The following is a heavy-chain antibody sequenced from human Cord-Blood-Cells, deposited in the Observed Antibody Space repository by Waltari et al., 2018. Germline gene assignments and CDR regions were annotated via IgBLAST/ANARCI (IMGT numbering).Heavy chain of an antibody. D-gene: IGHD3-10*01. V-gene: IGHV2-70*01. CDR1: GFSLSTSGLC. CDR2: IDLDDDK. CDR3: ARIRGPVTMAPPYGMDV. J-gene: IGHJ6*02. Sequence: QVTLRESGHALVKPTQTLTLTCTFSGFSLSTSGLCVSCSRQTPGKALELLAPIDLDDDKYYSTSLKTRLTISKDTSKNQVVLTMTNMDPVDTATYYCARIRGPVTMAPPYGMDVWGQGTTVTVSS.